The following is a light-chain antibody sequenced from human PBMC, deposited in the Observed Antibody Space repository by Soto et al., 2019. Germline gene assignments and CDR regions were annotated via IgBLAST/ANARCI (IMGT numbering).Light chain of an antibody. Sequence: QSVLTQPPSVSGAPGQRVTISCTGSTSNIGAGYEVHWYQQLPGTAPKLLVSGHNIRPSGVPDRFSGFKSGASASLVITGLQAEDEADYYCQSYDNSLSGSGVFGGGTQLNVL. J-gene: IGLJ3*02. CDR1: TSNIGAGYE. CDR2: GHN. CDR3: QSYDNSLSGSGV. V-gene: IGLV1-40*01.